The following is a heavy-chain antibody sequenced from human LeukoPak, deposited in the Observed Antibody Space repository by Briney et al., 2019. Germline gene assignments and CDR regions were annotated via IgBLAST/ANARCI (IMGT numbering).Heavy chain of an antibody. V-gene: IGHV4-59*01. D-gene: IGHD6-6*01. CDR1: GGSISSYY. CDR2: IYYSGST. CDR3: ARNAARRGTNWFDP. J-gene: IGHJ5*02. Sequence: KASETLSLTCTVSGGSISSYYWSWIRQPPGKGLEWIGYIYYSGSTNYNPSLESRVTISVDTSKNQFSLKLSSVTAADTAVYYCARNAARRGTNWFDPWGQGTLVTVSS.